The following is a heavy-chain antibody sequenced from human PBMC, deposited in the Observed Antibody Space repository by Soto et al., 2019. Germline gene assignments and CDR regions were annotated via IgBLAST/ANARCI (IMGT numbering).Heavy chain of an antibody. V-gene: IGHV5-10-1*01. CDR1: GDSVTRYW. CDR3: ARHRRTIDY. Sequence: GGALDISGTGSGDSVTRYWISWVRQMPGKGLEWMGRIDPSDSYTNYSPSFQGHVTISADKSISTAYLQWSSLKASDTAMYYCARHRRTIDYWGQGTLVTVSS. J-gene: IGHJ4*02. CDR2: IDPSDSYT.